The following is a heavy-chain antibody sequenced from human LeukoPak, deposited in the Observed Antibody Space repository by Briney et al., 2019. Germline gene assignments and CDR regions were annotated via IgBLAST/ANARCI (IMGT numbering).Heavy chain of an antibody. V-gene: IGHV4-59*13. J-gene: IGHJ4*02. CDR3: ARGQRNYFRAVDD. CDR1: GASISRFY. Sequence: PSESLSLTCTVSGASISRFYWSWVRQAPGKGREWVGYIFHPGRTNYHPSLESRVTISIVTSNNQCSLKLTSVTAADAAVYYCARGQRNYFRAVDDWGQGNLVTVSS. CDR2: IFHPGRT. D-gene: IGHD1-7*01.